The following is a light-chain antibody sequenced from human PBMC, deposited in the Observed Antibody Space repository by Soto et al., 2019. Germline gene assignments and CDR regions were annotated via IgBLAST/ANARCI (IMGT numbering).Light chain of an antibody. V-gene: IGKV3-20*01. Sequence: EIVLTQSPGTLYFSPGERATLSCRASQSVSSNYLAWYQQKPGQAPRLLIYGASSRATDIPDRFSGSGSGTDFTLTVSRLEPEDFAVFYCQQYGNSPPTFGQGTK. CDR3: QQYGNSPPT. CDR2: GAS. J-gene: IGKJ2*01. CDR1: QSVSSNY.